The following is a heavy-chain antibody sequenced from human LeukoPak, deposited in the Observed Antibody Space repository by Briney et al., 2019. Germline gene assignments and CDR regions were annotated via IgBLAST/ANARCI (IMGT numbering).Heavy chain of an antibody. J-gene: IGHJ4*02. CDR2: IWYDGSNK. V-gene: IGHV3-33*01. CDR3: ARDPHALDY. Sequence: GGSLRLSCAASGFTFSNYGMHWVRQAPGKGLEWVAVIWYDGSNKYYADSVKGRFTISRDNAKNSLYLQMNSLRDEDTAIYYCARDPHALDYWGQGTLVTVSS. CDR1: GFTFSNYG.